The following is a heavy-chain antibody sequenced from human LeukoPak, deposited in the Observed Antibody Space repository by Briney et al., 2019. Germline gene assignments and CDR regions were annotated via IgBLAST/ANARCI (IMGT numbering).Heavy chain of an antibody. V-gene: IGHV1-69*05. J-gene: IGHJ4*02. CDR1: GGTFSSYA. CDR3: ARVGYYYDSSGYPI. D-gene: IGHD3-22*01. CDR2: IIPIFGTA. Sequence: SVKVSCKASGGTFSSYAISWVRQAPGQGLEWMGGIIPIFGTANYAQKFQGRVTITTDESTSTAYMELSSLRSEDTAVYYCARVGYYYDSSGYPIWGQGTLVTVSS.